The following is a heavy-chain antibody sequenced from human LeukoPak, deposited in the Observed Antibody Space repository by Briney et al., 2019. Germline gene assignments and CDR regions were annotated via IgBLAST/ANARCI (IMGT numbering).Heavy chain of an antibody. V-gene: IGHV1-2*02. D-gene: IGHD3-3*01. Sequence: GASVTVSCKASGYTFTGYYMHWVRQAPGQGLEWMGWINPNSGGTNYAQKFQGRVTMTRDTSISTAYMELSRLRSDDTAVYYCARATYDFWSGYYDYWGQGTLVTVSS. J-gene: IGHJ4*02. CDR2: INPNSGGT. CDR1: GYTFTGYY. CDR3: ARATYDFWSGYYDY.